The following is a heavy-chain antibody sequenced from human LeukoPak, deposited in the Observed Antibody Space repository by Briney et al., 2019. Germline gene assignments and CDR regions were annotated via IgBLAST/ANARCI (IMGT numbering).Heavy chain of an antibody. V-gene: IGHV1-18*01. CDR1: GYTLTSYV. J-gene: IGHJ3*02. Sequence: ASVKVSCKASGYTLTSYVISWVRQAPGQGLEWMGWISAYNGNTNYAQKLQGRVTMTTDTSTSTAYMELRSLRSDDTAVYYCARGSDHCSGGSCYLRFAFDIWGQGTMVTVSS. CDR3: ARGSDHCSGGSCYLRFAFDI. D-gene: IGHD2-15*01. CDR2: ISAYNGNT.